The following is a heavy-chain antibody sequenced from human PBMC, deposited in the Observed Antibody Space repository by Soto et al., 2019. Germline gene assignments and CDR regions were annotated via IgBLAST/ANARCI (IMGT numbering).Heavy chain of an antibody. V-gene: IGHV1-18*04. D-gene: IGHD4-17*01. J-gene: IGHJ2*01. CDR2: IRAYNGNT. CDR3: ARLVDDYGGFRYFDL. CDR1: GYTFTSYG. Sequence: QVQLVQSGAEVKKPGASVKVSCKASGYTFTSYGVSRVREAPGQGGEWRGWIRAYNGNTNHTQKLQGRVTMTTDTSTSTAYMELRSLRSDDTAVYYCARLVDDYGGFRYFDLWGRGTLVTVSS.